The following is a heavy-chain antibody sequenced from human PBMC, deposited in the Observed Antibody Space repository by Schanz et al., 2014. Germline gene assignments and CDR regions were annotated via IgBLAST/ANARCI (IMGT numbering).Heavy chain of an antibody. D-gene: IGHD6-6*01. CDR3: AKNWKGHHITGRPGWSDGMDV. CDR2: ISNSGYTI. Sequence: QVHLVESGGGLVKPGGSLRLSCAASGFTFSDYYMNWIRQAPGKGLEWVSYISNSGYTIYYADSVKGRFTISRDNAKNSLYLQMNSLRVEDTAEYYCAKNWKGHHITGRPGWSDGMDVWGQGTTVTVSS. V-gene: IGHV3-11*01. CDR1: GFTFSDYY. J-gene: IGHJ6*02.